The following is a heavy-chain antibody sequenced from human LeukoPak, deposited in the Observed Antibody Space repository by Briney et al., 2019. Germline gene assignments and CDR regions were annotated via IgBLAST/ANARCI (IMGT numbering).Heavy chain of an antibody. J-gene: IGHJ4*02. V-gene: IGHV4-59*01. CDR1: GGSISSYY. CDR2: IYYSGST. Sequence: SETLSLTFTGSGGSISSYYWNWIRQTPGKGLEGIGVIYYSGSTNYNPSLKSRVTISLDTSKNQFPLTLASVTPADTALYYCVRYQPGLAYFESWGQRTLVTASS. CDR3: VRYQPGLAYFES. D-gene: IGHD3-16*01.